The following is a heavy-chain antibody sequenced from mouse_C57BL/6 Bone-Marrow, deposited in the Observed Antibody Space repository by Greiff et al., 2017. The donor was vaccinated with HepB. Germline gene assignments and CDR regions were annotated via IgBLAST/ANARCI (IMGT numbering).Heavy chain of an antibody. Sequence: EVKLVESEGGLVQPGRSMKLSCTASGFTFSDYYMAWVRQVPEKGLEWVANINYDGSSTYYLDSLTSRFIISRDNANNILYLQMSSLKSEDTATYYCARRYYGSSYWYFDYWGTGTTVTVSS. CDR3: ARRYYGSSYWYFDY. CDR2: INYDGSST. CDR1: GFTFSDYY. J-gene: IGHJ1*03. V-gene: IGHV5-16*01. D-gene: IGHD1-1*01.